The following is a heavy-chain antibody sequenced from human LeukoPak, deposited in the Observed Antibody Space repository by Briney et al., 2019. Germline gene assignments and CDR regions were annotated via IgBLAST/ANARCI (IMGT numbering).Heavy chain of an antibody. Sequence: PGGSLRLSCAASGFTFSNYNMNWVRQAPGKGLEWVSSISSGSSYIFYADSVKGRFTISRDNAKNSLYLQMNSLRVEDTALYYCARYSGTYRDYWGQGTLVTVSS. CDR2: ISSGSSYI. V-gene: IGHV3-21*01. J-gene: IGHJ4*02. D-gene: IGHD1-26*01. CDR1: GFTFSNYN. CDR3: ARYSGTYRDY.